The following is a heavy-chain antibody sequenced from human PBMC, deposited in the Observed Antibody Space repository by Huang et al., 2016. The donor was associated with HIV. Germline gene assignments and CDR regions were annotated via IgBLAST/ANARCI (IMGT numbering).Heavy chain of an antibody. V-gene: IGHV3-15*01. J-gene: IGHJ4*02. CDR3: ATVIPYGSGTPDY. CDR1: GLHLQKAW. Sequence: EIHLAESGGGLGKPGGSLRLSCAASGLHLQKAWMSGGRKSPVKGLVWIGRVKSKVHGGTTDYAAPVKGRFTISRDDSKNMLYLQMKSLKTEDTAVYYCATVIPYGSGTPDYWGQGTLVTVSS. CDR2: VKSKVHGGTT. D-gene: IGHD3-10*01.